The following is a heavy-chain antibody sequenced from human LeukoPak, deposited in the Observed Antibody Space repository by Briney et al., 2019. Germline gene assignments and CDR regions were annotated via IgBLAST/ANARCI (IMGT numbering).Heavy chain of an antibody. D-gene: IGHD6-19*01. CDR1: GFTFSDYY. CDR3: ARATLGYSSGWYDN. CDR2: ISSSSSYT. J-gene: IGHJ5*02. V-gene: IGHV3-11*06. Sequence: GGSLRLSCAASGFTFSDYYMSWIRQAPGKGLEWVSYISSSSSYTNYADSVKGRFTISRDNAKNSLYLQMNSLRAEDTAVYYCARATLGYSSGWYDNWGQGTLVTVSS.